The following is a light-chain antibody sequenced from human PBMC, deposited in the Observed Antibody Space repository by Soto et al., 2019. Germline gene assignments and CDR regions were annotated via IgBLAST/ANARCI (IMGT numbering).Light chain of an antibody. CDR2: DAS. CDR3: QQFGTSFPYT. V-gene: IGKV3-20*01. Sequence: EIVLTQSPGTLSLSPGERATLTCRASHSVSSSYLAWYQQKPGQAPRLLMYDASSRATGIPDRFSGSGSGTDFTLTISRLEPEDFAAYYCQQFGTSFPYTFGQGTELDI. J-gene: IGKJ2*01. CDR1: HSVSSSY.